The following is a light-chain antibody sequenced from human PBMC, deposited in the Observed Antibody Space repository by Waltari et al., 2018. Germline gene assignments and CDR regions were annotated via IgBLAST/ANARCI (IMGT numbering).Light chain of an antibody. CDR3: QQYNSYSLT. CDR2: DAS. J-gene: IGKJ3*01. V-gene: IGKV1-33*01. Sequence: DVQLTQSPSSLSASVGDRVTITCQASQDIYNYLNWFQQKPGKAPKLLIYDASNLETGVPSRFSGSRSGTDFTFTISSLQPDDFATYYCQQYNSYSLTFGPGTKVDIK. CDR1: QDIYNY.